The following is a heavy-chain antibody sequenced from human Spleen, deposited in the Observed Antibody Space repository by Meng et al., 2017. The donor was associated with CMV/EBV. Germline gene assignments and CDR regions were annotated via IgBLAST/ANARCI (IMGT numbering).Heavy chain of an antibody. V-gene: IGHV3-43*01. Sequence: AASGFTFDDYTMHWVRQAPGKGLEWVSLISWGGGSTFYADSVKGRFTISRDNSKNSLYLQMNSLRTEDTALYYCAVVQWGSGVPGDYWGQGTLVTVSS. D-gene: IGHD3-10*01. CDR2: ISWGGGST. CDR3: AVVQWGSGVPGDY. CDR1: GFTFDDYT. J-gene: IGHJ4*02.